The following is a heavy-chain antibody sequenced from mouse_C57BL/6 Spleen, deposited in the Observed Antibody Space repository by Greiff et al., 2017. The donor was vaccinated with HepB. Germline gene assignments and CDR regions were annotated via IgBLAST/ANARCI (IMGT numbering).Heavy chain of an antibody. J-gene: IGHJ1*03. V-gene: IGHV1-55*01. CDR1: GYTFTSYW. CDR2: IYPGSGST. D-gene: IGHD1-1*01. Sequence: QVQLKQPGAELVKPGASVKMSCKASGYTFTSYWITWVKQRPGQGLEWIGDIYPGSGSTNYNEKFKSKATLTVDTSSSTAYMQLSSLTSEDSAVYYCARRYGSPDWYFDVWGTGTTVTVSS. CDR3: ARRYGSPDWYFDV.